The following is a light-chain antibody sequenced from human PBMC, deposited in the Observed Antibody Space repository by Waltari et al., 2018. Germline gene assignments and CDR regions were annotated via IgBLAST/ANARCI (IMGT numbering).Light chain of an antibody. V-gene: IGLV2-11*01. CDR2: DVN. CDR1: STDVGGYDY. Sequence: QSALTQPRPVSGSPGPSVTISCTGPSTDVGGYDYVSWYQQHPGKAPKRVIYDVNKRPSGVPDRFSGSKSGNTASLTISGLQADDEADYNCCSYAGRATWAFGGGTKLTVL. J-gene: IGLJ3*02. CDR3: CSYAGRATWA.